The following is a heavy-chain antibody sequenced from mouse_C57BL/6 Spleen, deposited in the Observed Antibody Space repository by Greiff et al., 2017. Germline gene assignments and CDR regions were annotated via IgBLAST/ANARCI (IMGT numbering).Heavy chain of an antibody. D-gene: IGHD2-4*01. Sequence: VQRVESGAELAKPGASVKLSCKASGYTFTSYWMHWVKQRPGQGLEWIGYINPSSGYTKYNQKFKDKATLTADKSSSTAYMQLSSLTYEDSAVYYCARSGDYDEDLAWFAYWGQGTLVTVSA. CDR2: INPSSGYT. J-gene: IGHJ3*01. CDR3: ARSGDYDEDLAWFAY. CDR1: GYTFTSYW. V-gene: IGHV1-7*01.